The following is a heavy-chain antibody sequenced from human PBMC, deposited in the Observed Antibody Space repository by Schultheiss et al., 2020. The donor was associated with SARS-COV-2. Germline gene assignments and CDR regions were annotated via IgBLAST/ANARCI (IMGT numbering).Heavy chain of an antibody. CDR3: ARDVAWFRRNGMDV. V-gene: IGHV3-53*05. Sequence: GGSLRLSCAASGFTVSNNYMSWVRQAPGKGLEWVSVIYSGGSTYYADSVKGRFTISRDNSKNTVYLQMNSLRGEDTAVYYCARDVAWFRRNGMDVWGQGTTVTVSS. J-gene: IGHJ6*02. D-gene: IGHD3-3*01. CDR2: IYSGGST. CDR1: GFTVSNNY.